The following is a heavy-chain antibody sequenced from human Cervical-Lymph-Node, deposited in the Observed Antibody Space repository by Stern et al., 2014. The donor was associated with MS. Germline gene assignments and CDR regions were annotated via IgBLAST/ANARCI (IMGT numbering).Heavy chain of an antibody. CDR1: GYSISSGYW. D-gene: IGHD2-15*01. CDR2: SHHSGTP. V-gene: IGHV4-4*02. CDR3: GRNGHYSTDY. J-gene: IGHJ4*02. Sequence: QLQLQESGPGLVEPSGTLSLTCAVSGYSISSGYWWNWVRQAPGKGLEWIGESHHSGTPNYNPSLKSRVAISVDKPKNQFSLKLTSVTAADTAVYYCGRNGHYSTDYWGRGTLVTVSS.